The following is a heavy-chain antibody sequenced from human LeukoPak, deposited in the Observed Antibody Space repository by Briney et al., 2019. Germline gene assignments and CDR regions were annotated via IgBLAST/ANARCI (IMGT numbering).Heavy chain of an antibody. Sequence: PSETLSLTCTVSGGSISSSSYYWGWIRQPPGKGLEWIGSIYYSGSTYYNPSLKSRVTISVDTSKNQSSLKLSSVTAADTAVYYCARAVSRGVNDYWGQGTLVTVSS. D-gene: IGHD3-10*01. V-gene: IGHV4-39*07. CDR1: GGSISSSSYY. CDR3: ARAVSRGVNDY. CDR2: IYYSGST. J-gene: IGHJ4*02.